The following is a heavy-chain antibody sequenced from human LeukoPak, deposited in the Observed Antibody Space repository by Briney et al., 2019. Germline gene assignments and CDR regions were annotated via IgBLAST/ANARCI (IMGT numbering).Heavy chain of an antibody. CDR2: ISYDGSNK. CDR3: AREGYYDSSSDY. J-gene: IGHJ4*02. Sequence: GGSLRLSCAASGFTFSSYAMSWVRQAPGKGLEWVAVISYDGSNKYYADSVKGRFTISRDNSKNTLYLQMNSLRAEDTAVYYCAREGYYDSSSDYWGQGTLVTVSS. D-gene: IGHD3-22*01. CDR1: GFTFSSYA. V-gene: IGHV3-30-3*01.